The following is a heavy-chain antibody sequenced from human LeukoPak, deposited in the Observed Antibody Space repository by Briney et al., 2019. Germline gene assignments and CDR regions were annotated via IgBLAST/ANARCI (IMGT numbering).Heavy chain of an antibody. D-gene: IGHD6-19*01. CDR2: IFGSGGSA. Sequence: GGSLTLSCTASASTSNNISMYWVRQAAEKVVEWVAGIFGSGGSAHYAGCVQGRFTISRDNSKNTVYLQVNNLRCEHTAVYYCGHATTGYSSGRYPAWPVDCWGQGPLVTVSS. J-gene: IGHJ4*02. CDR3: GHATTGYSSGRYPAWPVDC. V-gene: IGHV3-23*01. CDR1: ASTSNNIS.